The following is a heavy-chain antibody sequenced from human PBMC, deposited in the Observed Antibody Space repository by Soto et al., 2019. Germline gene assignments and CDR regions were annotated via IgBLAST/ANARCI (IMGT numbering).Heavy chain of an antibody. CDR1: GFTFTDYY. CDR2: ISGSGTTI. CDR3: ATLPWGDDILNTRSRTGPILPLAIFDH. J-gene: IGHJ4*02. Sequence: PGGSLRLSCAASGFTFTDYYMTWIRQAPGKGPEWVSFISGSGTTIYYADSVKGRFTISRDNSKNSLYLQVSSLRAQDTAVYYCATLPWGDDILNTRSRTGPILPLAIFDHWGQGTLVTVSS. V-gene: IGHV3-11*01. D-gene: IGHD2-21*01.